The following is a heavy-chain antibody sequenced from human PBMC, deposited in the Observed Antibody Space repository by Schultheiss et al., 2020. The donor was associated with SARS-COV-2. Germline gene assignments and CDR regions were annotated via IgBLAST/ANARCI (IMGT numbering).Heavy chain of an antibody. V-gene: IGHV3-64*04. J-gene: IGHJ4*02. CDR2: ISSNGGST. CDR3: ARAGSGWWGYFDY. Sequence: GGSLRLSCSASGFTFSSYAMHWVRQAPGKGLEYVSAISSNGGSTYYADSVKGRFTISRDNSKNTLYLKMNSLRAEDTAVYYCARAGSGWWGYFDYWGQGTLVTVSS. CDR1: GFTFSSYA. D-gene: IGHD6-19*01.